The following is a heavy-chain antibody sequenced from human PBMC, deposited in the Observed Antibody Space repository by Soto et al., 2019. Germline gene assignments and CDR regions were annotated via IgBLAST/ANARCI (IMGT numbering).Heavy chain of an antibody. D-gene: IGHD3-10*01. Sequence: EVQLVESGGGLVQPGESLRLSCVASGFALSNSWINWVRQAPGKGLEWVANIKQDGSEKNCVDSVKGRFTISRDNARNSLYLQMNSLRAEDTAAYDCATETSTGGCWGQGTLVTVSS. CDR1: GFALSNSW. CDR2: IKQDGSEK. CDR3: ATETSTGGC. V-gene: IGHV3-7*05. J-gene: IGHJ4*02.